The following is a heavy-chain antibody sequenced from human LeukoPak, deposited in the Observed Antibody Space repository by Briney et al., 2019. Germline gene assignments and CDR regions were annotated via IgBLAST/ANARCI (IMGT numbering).Heavy chain of an antibody. CDR2: ISGSGGSA. Sequence: GGSLRLSCAASGFTFSSHAMSWVRQAPGKGLEWVSSISGSGGSAYYADSVKGRFTISRDTSKNMLYLQMNSLRAEDTAVYYCARDFRYCSSTSCYPDYYYYYGMDVWGQGTTVTVSS. CDR1: GFTFSSHA. J-gene: IGHJ6*02. CDR3: ARDFRYCSSTSCYPDYYYYYGMDV. V-gene: IGHV3-23*01. D-gene: IGHD2-2*01.